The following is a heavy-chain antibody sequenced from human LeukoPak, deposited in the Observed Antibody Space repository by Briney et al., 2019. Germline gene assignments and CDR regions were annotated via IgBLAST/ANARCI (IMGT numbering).Heavy chain of an antibody. Sequence: GGSLRLSCAASGFTFSNAWMSWVRQAPGKGLEWVGRIKSKTDGGTTDYAAPVKGRFTISRDDSKNTLYLQMNSLKTEDTAVYYCTTDSNQYYYDSSGYYSGVLDYWGQGTLVTVSS. CDR2: IKSKTDGGTT. J-gene: IGHJ4*02. V-gene: IGHV3-15*01. CDR1: GFTFSNAW. CDR3: TTDSNQYYYDSSGYYSGVLDY. D-gene: IGHD3-22*01.